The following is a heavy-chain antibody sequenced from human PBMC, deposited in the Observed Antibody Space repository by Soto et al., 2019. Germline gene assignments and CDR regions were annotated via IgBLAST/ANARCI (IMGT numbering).Heavy chain of an antibody. J-gene: IGHJ5*02. Sequence: SETLSLTCTVSGGSVSSGSYYWSWIRQPPGKGLEWIGYIYYSGSTNYNPSLKSRVTISVDTSKNQFSLKLSSVTAADTAVYYCARERRYCTNGVCYMTYNWFDPWGQGTLVTVSS. V-gene: IGHV4-61*01. CDR1: GGSVSSGSYY. CDR3: ARERRYCTNGVCYMTYNWFDP. D-gene: IGHD2-8*01. CDR2: IYYSGST.